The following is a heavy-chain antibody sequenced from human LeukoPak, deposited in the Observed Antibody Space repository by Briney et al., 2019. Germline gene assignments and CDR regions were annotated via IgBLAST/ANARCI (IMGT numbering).Heavy chain of an antibody. D-gene: IGHD3/OR15-3a*01. J-gene: IGHJ4*02. CDR3: ARQTGSGLFILP. V-gene: IGHV4-39*01. CDR2: IYYTGNT. CDR1: GVSISSSYSY. Sequence: SETLSLTCTVSGVSISSSYSYWGWIRQPPGMGLEWIGSIYYTGNTYYNASLKSQVSISIDTSKNQFSLKLTSVTAADTAVYYCARQTGSGLFILPGGQGTLVTVTS.